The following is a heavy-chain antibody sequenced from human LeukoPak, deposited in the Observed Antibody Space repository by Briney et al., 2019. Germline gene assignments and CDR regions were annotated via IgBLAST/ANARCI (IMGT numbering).Heavy chain of an antibody. V-gene: IGHV3-23*01. CDR2: LSGSGAGT. D-gene: IGHD3-10*01. J-gene: IGHJ4*02. CDR3: ASLGLAGFGELFGGVFDY. CDR1: GFTFSDYA. Sequence: GGSLRLSCAASGFTFSDYALGWVRQAPGRGLEWVATLSGSGAGTYYSDSVQGRFTISRDNSKNTLYLQMNSLRAEDTAVYYCASLGLAGFGELFGGVFDYWGQGTLVTVSS.